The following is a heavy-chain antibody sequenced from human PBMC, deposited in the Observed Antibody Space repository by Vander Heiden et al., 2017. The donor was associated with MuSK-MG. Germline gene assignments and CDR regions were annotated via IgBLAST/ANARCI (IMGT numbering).Heavy chain of an antibody. CDR1: AGSISRGGYY. Sequence: QVQLQESGPGLVKPSQTLSLTCTVSAGSISRGGYYWGWIRQHPGKGLEWIGYIYYSGSTYYNPSLKSRVTISVDTSKNQFSLKLSSVTAADTAVYYCARVHANNWFDPWGQGTLVTVSS. V-gene: IGHV4-31*03. CDR2: IYYSGST. J-gene: IGHJ5*02. CDR3: ARVHANNWFDP.